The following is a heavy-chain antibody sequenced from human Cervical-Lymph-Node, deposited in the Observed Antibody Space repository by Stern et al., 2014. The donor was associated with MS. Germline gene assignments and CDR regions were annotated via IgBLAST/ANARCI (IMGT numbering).Heavy chain of an antibody. CDR3: ASAGYSSSQFSWFDR. CDR1: GGSFSDFY. V-gene: IGHV4-34*01. D-gene: IGHD6-13*01. Sequence: QVQLQQWGAGPVKPSETLSLTCAVFGGSFSDFYWTWIRQPPGKGLEWIGEIDHSGSTNYNPSLKRRVTVLVDTARNEFSLRLRSVTAADTAVYYCASAGYSSSQFSWFDRWGQGTLVTVSS. CDR2: IDHSGST. J-gene: IGHJ5*02.